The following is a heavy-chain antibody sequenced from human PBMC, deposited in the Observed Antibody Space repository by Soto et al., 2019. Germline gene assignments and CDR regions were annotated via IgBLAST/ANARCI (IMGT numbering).Heavy chain of an antibody. V-gene: IGHV3-30*18. CDR3: AKDGRRGISSNWFDP. D-gene: IGHD2-15*01. CDR2: ISYDGSNK. Sequence: GGSLRLSCAASGFTFSSYGTHWVRQAPGKGLEWVAVISYDGSNKYYADSVKGRFTISRDNSKNTLYLQMNSLRAEDTAVYYCAKDGRRGISSNWFDPWGQGTLVTVSS. CDR1: GFTFSSYG. J-gene: IGHJ5*02.